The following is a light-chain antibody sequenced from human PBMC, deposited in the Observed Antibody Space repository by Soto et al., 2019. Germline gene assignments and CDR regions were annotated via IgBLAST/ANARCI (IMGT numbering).Light chain of an antibody. CDR2: DVS. J-gene: IGLJ1*01. CDR1: SSDVGGSNL. Sequence: QSALTQPASVSGSPGQSITISCTGTSSDVGGSNLVSWYQQHPGKAPKLIIYDVSNRPSGVSNRFSGSKSGNTASLAISGLQAEDEADYYCCSYAGSTTYVFGTGTKLTVL. V-gene: IGLV2-23*02. CDR3: CSYAGSTTYV.